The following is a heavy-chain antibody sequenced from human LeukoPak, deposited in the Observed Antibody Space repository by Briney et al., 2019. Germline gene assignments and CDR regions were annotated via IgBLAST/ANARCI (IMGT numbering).Heavy chain of an antibody. D-gene: IGHD2-2*01. J-gene: IGHJ3*02. V-gene: IGHV3-30*04. Sequence: PGRSLRLSCAASGFTFSSYAMHWVRQAPGKGLEWVAVISYDGSNKYYADSVKGRFTISRDNSKNTLYLQMNSLRAEDTAVYYCAGGGVSVVPAATGGSDAFDIWGQGKMVPVFS. CDR1: GFTFSSYA. CDR3: AGGGVSVVPAATGGSDAFDI. CDR2: ISYDGSNK.